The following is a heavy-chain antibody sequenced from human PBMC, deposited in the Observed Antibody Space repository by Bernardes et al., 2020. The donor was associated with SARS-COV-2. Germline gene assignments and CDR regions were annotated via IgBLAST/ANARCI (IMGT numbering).Heavy chain of an antibody. CDR3: ARAEVYSSSWYNYYYYMDV. CDR1: GFTFSSYE. CDR2: IGTAGDT. Sequence: GGSLRLSCAASGFTFSSYEMHWVRQATGKGLEWVSAIGTAGDTYYPGSVKGRFTISRENAKNSLYLQMNSLRAGDTAVHYCARAEVYSSSWYNYYYYMDVWGKGTTVTVSS. D-gene: IGHD6-13*01. J-gene: IGHJ6*03. V-gene: IGHV3-13*04.